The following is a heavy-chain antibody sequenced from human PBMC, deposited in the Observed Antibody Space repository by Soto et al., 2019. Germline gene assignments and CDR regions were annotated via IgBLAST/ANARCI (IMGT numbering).Heavy chain of an antibody. D-gene: IGHD6-19*01. CDR3: AAAAIPVAGRHPDF. V-gene: IGHV1-18*01. CDR2: ISPHNFNT. Sequence: ASVKVSCKASGYTFTHFYITWVRQAPGQGLEWMGAISPHNFNTNYAQKFRGRVTLTTEKSTNTAYMELSSLRSDDTAVYFCAAAAIPVAGRHPDFWGQGTVVTVSS. J-gene: IGHJ4*02. CDR1: GYTFTHFY.